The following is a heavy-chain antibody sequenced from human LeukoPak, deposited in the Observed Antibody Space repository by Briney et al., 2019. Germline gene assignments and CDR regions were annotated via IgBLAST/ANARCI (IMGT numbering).Heavy chain of an antibody. J-gene: IGHJ5*02. V-gene: IGHV3-48*01. CDR2: ISSSSSTI. Sequence: GGSLRLSCAASGFTFSSYSMNWVRQAPGKGLEWVSYISSSSSTIYYADSVKGRFTISRDNSKNTLYLQMNSLRAEDTAVYYCAKDRAIFGVVIPIPNWFDPWGQGTLVTVSS. CDR3: AKDRAIFGVVIPIPNWFDP. CDR1: GFTFSSYS. D-gene: IGHD3-3*01.